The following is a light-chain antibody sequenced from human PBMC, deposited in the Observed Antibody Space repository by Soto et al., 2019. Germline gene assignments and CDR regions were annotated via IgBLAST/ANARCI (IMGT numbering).Light chain of an antibody. CDR3: QQRSNWPLA. V-gene: IGKV3-11*01. J-gene: IGKJ3*01. CDR1: QSVSSY. CDR2: DAS. Sequence: EIVLTQSPATLSLSPGERATLSCRASQSVSSYLAWYQQKHGQAPRLLIYDASNRATGIPARFSGSVSGTDFTLTISSLEPEDFAVYYCQQRSNWPLAFGPGTKVEVK.